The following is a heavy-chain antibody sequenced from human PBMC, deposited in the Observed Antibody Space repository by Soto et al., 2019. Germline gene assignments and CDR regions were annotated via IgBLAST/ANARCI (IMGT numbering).Heavy chain of an antibody. V-gene: IGHV1-18*01. CDR1: GYTFTNYG. D-gene: IGHD6-13*01. CDR2: INTYNGNT. Sequence: QVQLVQSGGEVKKPGASVKVSCKASGYTFTNYGVTWVRQAPGQGLEWMGWINTYNGNTNYAQRRQGRVTLTTDTSTRTADRELRSLTADDTAVYYCARGSSRVDFDYWGQGTLVTVSS. CDR3: ARGSSRVDFDY. J-gene: IGHJ4*02.